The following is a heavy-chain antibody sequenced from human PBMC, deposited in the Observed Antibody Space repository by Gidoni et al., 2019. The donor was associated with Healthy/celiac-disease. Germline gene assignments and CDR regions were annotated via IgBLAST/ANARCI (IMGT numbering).Heavy chain of an antibody. CDR3: ERRGEVGATIDAFDI. Sequence: PGKGLEWMGIIYPGDSDTRYSPSFQGQVTISADKSISTAYLQWSSLKASDTAMYYCERRGEVGATIDAFDIWGQGTMVTVSS. V-gene: IGHV5-51*01. J-gene: IGHJ3*02. CDR2: IYPGDSDT. D-gene: IGHD1-26*01.